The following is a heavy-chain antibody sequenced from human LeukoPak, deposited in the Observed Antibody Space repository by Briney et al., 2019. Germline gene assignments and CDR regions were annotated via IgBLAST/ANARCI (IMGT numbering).Heavy chain of an antibody. CDR1: GGSISSYY. D-gene: IGHD1-26*01. CDR2: IYYSGST. CDR3: AREDVVGAFDY. Sequence: SETLSLTCTVSGGSISSYYWSWIRQPPGKGLEWIGYIYYSGSTNYNPSLKSRVTISVDTSKNQFSLKLSSVTAADTAVYYCAREDVVGAFDYWGQGTLVTVSS. J-gene: IGHJ4*02. V-gene: IGHV4-59*01.